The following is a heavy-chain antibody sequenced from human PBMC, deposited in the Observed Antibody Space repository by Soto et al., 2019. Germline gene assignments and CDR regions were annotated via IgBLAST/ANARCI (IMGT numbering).Heavy chain of an antibody. D-gene: IGHD3-10*01. Sequence: GGSLRLSCAASGFPFSGYAINWVRQAPGKGLVWVSRINSDGRSTSYADSVKGRFTISRDNAKNTLYLQMNSLRAEDTAVYYCASYYGSGSYWPTYWGQGTLVTVSS. V-gene: IGHV3-74*01. CDR1: GFPFSGYA. CDR3: ASYYGSGSYWPTY. CDR2: INSDGRST. J-gene: IGHJ4*02.